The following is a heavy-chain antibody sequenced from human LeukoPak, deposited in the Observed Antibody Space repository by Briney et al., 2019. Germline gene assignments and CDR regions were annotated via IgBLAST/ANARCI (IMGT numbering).Heavy chain of an antibody. J-gene: IGHJ4*02. Sequence: RGSLRLSCAASGFTFSNYAMTWVRQAPGKGLEWVSAIGNSGAGTKYADSVKGRFTISRDNSKNTLYLQMNSLRAEDTAVYYCARDWRADYWGQGTLVTVSS. CDR1: GFTFSNYA. V-gene: IGHV3-23*01. CDR3: ARDWRADY. CDR2: IGNSGAGT.